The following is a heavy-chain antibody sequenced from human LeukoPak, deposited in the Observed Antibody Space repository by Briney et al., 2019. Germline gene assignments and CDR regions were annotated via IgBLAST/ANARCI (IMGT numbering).Heavy chain of an antibody. CDR1: GLSFSSSA. CDR3: ASGRGYYDY. V-gene: IGHV3-23*01. Sequence: GGSLRLSCAASGLSFSSSAMSWVRQGPGKGLEWVSAISGSGGSTYYADSVKGRFTISRDNSKNTLYLQMNSLRADDTAIYYCASGRGYYDYWGQGTLVTVSS. D-gene: IGHD3-22*01. CDR2: ISGSGGST. J-gene: IGHJ4*02.